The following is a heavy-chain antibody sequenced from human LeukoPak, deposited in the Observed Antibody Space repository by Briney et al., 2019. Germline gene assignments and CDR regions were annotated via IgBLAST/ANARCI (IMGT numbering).Heavy chain of an antibody. J-gene: IGHJ4*02. D-gene: IGHD1-26*01. CDR2: INLHGSEK. CDR3: ARDYSGRDVGIDY. Sequence: QPGGSLRLSCVASGFPFSSYWMTWVRQAPGKGLEWVANINLHGSEKYYVDSVKGRFTISRDNGKNSLYLQLNSLRAEDTAIYYCARDYSGRDVGIDYWGWGTLVTVSS. CDR1: GFPFSSYW. V-gene: IGHV3-7*01.